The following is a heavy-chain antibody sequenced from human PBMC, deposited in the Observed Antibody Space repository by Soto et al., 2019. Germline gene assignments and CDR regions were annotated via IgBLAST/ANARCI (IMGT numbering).Heavy chain of an antibody. CDR1: GGSINMYY. V-gene: IGHV4-59*01. J-gene: IGHJ3*02. Sequence: PSETLSLTCTVSGGSINMYYWSWIRQSPGKGLEWIGYIYHTGSTNYNPSLKSRVTILVDTSKNQFSLDLNSVTAADTAVYYCARGGRGNTYGRHAFDIWGQGTMVTVSS. CDR3: ARGGRGNTYGRHAFDI. D-gene: IGHD5-18*01. CDR2: IYHTGST.